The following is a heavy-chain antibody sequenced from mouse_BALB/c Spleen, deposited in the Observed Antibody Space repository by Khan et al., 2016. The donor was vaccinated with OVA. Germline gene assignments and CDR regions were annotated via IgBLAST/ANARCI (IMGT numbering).Heavy chain of an antibody. J-gene: IGHJ1*01. CDR3: VRWGADHRYYGYFDV. CDR1: GYTFTSYT. CDR2: INPSNGYT. Sequence: QVQLQQSGAELARPGASVKMSCKASGYTFTSYTMRWVKQRPGQGLEWIGYINPSNGYTNYNQKFKDKATLTADQSSSTASMPLSSLTSDESAGYYCVRWGADHRYYGYFDVWGAGTTVTVSS. V-gene: IGHV1-4*01. D-gene: IGHD2-14*01.